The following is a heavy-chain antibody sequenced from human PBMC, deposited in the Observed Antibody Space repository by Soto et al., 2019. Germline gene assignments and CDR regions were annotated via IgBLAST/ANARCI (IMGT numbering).Heavy chain of an antibody. D-gene: IGHD2-2*01. Sequence: SETLSLTCTVSGGSISSYYWSWIRQPPGKGLEWIGYIYYSGSTNYNPSLKSRVTISVDTSKNQFSLKLSSVTAADTAVYYCARQDVVVPAAICFWGQGTLVTVSS. CDR1: GGSISSYY. CDR3: ARQDVVVPAAICF. J-gene: IGHJ4*02. V-gene: IGHV4-59*08. CDR2: IYYSGST.